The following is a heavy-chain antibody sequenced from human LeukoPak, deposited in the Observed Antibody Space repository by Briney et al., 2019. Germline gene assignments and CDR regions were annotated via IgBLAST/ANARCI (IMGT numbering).Heavy chain of an antibody. CDR3: ARDKEPGVVVIGGDFDY. V-gene: IGHV4-38-2*02. D-gene: IGHD3-22*01. CDR1: GYSISSGYY. Sequence: KPSETLSLTCTVSGYSISSGYYWGWIRQPPGKGLEWIGSIYHSGSTYYNPSLKSRVTISVDTSKNQFSLKLSSVTAADTAVYYCARDKEPGVVVIGGDFDYWGQGTLVTVSS. J-gene: IGHJ4*02. CDR2: IYHSGST.